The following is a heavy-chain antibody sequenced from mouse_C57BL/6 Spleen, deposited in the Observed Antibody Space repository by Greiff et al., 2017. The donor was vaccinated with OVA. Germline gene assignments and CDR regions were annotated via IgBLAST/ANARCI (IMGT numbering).Heavy chain of an antibody. Sequence: QVHVKQPGAELVKPGASVKMSCKASGYTFTSYWMHWVKQRPGQGLEWIGMIHPNSGSTNYNEKFKSKATLTVDKSSSTAYMQLSSLTSEDSAVYYCAREGGYGNYAMDYWGQGTSVTVSS. CDR3: AREGGYGNYAMDY. V-gene: IGHV1-64*01. CDR1: GYTFTSYW. D-gene: IGHD2-1*01. CDR2: IHPNSGST. J-gene: IGHJ4*01.